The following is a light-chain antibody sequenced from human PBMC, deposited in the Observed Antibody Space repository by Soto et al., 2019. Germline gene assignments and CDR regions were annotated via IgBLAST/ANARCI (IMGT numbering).Light chain of an antibody. V-gene: IGKV3-15*01. J-gene: IGKJ2*01. CDR2: AAY. CDR1: QSVSRN. CDR3: QQYNNWPYT. Sequence: EIVMTQSPAPLSVSPGERATLSCRASQSVSRNLAWYQQKPGQAPRLLISAAYSRATDVQARFSGSGSGTEFSLTISSLQSEDFAIYYCQQYNNWPYTFGQGTKLEIK.